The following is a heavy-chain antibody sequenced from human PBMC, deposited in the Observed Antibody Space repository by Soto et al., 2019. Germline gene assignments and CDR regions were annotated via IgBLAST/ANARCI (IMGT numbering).Heavy chain of an antibody. CDR2: IYYTGTT. D-gene: IGHD2-21*02. CDR3: DTPGYCDSDCYSLHH. CDR1: RDSLSSNSNF. V-gene: IGHV4-39*01. J-gene: IGHJ5*02. Sequence: PSETLSLTCTVSRDSLSSNSNFWGWPRQPTGQGLELIGTIYYTGTTYYRPPLETRVTIAADTPKYQFPLWRSSVTATQTHVHYCDTPGYCDSDCYSLHHWGNGTLVTV.